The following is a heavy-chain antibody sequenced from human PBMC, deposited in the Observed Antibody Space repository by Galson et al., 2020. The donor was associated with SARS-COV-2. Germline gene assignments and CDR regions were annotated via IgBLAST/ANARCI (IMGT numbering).Heavy chain of an antibody. CDR2: IYHSGDT. V-gene: IGHV4-30-2*01. CDR1: GTSISSGSYS. CDR3: ARLHYGEYAPEAFDI. D-gene: IGHD4-17*01. J-gene: IGHJ3*02. Sequence: TLSLTCSVSGTSISSGSYSRHWIRQTPGNGLEWIRYIYHSGDTYYNPSLKSRVTISGDRSKNQFSLRLSSVTAADTAVYYCARLHYGEYAPEAFDIWGPGTRVTVSS.